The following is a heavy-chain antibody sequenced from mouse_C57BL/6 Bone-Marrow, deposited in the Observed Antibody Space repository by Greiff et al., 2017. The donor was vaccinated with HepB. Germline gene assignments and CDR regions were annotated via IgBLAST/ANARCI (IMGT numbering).Heavy chain of an antibody. CDR3: ARPIYYDYGHYFDY. J-gene: IGHJ2*01. CDR1: GYTFTSYG. Sequence: LVESGAELARPGASVKLSCKASGYTFTSYGISWVKQRTVQGLEWIGEIYPRSGNTYYNEKFKGKATLTADKSSSTAYMELRSLTSEDSAVYFCARPIYYDYGHYFDYWGQGTTLTVSS. CDR2: IYPRSGNT. D-gene: IGHD2-4*01. V-gene: IGHV1-81*01.